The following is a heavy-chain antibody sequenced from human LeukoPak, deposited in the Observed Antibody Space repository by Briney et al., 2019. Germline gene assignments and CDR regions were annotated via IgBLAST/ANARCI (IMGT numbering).Heavy chain of an antibody. CDR1: GFSLSTSGVG. CDR2: IYWDHDK. V-gene: IGHV2-5*02. D-gene: IGHD3-10*01. J-gene: IGHJ4*02. CDR3: ARLYYYGSGSYFYFDY. Sequence: SGPTLVNPTQTLTLTCTFSGFSLSTSGVGVGWIRQPPGKALEWLALIYWDHDKRYSPSLKTRLTITKDTSQSQVVLTMTNMDPVDTATYYCARLYYYGSGSYFYFDYWGQGTLVTVSS.